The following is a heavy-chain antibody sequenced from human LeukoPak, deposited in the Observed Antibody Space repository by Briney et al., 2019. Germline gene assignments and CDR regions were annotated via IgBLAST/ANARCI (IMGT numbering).Heavy chain of an antibody. V-gene: IGHV3-53*01. Sequence: GGSLRLSCAASGFTVSSNYMSWVRQAPGKGLEWVSGIYSGGSTYYADSVKGGFTISRDNSKNTLYLQMNSLRAEDTAVYYCARDMGDYGGNSGYWGQGTLVTVSS. J-gene: IGHJ4*02. D-gene: IGHD4-23*01. CDR2: IYSGGST. CDR3: ARDMGDYGGNSGY. CDR1: GFTVSSNY.